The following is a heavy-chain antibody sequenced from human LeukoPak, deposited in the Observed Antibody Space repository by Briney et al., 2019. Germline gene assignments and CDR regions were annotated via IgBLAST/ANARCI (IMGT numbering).Heavy chain of an antibody. CDR2: VDYSGKT. CDR1: GGSISSSGYY. V-gene: IGHV4-39*07. CDR3: ARDLKFFDIDY. J-gene: IGHJ4*02. Sequence: SETLSLTCTVSGGSISSSGYYWGWVRQTPGKGLEWIGSVDYSGKTYYIPSLKSRITISLDMSKNQYSLKLSSVTAADTAVYYCARDLKFFDIDYWGQGILVTVSS. D-gene: IGHD3/OR15-3a*01.